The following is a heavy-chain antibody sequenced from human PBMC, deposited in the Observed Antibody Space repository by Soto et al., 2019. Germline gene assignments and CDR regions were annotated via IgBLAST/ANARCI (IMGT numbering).Heavy chain of an antibody. V-gene: IGHV3-30*03. J-gene: IGHJ6*02. Sequence: RLSCAASGFTFSSYGMHWVRQAPGKGLEWVAVISYDGSNKYYADSVKGRFTISRDNSKITLYLQMNSLRADDTAVYYCASGGYYDSSLDYYYGMDVWGQGSTVTVSS. CDR3: ASGGYYDSSLDYYYGMDV. D-gene: IGHD3-22*01. CDR1: GFTFSSYG. CDR2: ISYDGSNK.